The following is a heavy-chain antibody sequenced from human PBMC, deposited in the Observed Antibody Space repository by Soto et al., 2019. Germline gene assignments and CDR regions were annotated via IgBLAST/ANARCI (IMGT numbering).Heavy chain of an antibody. CDR1: GGSISRYY. D-gene: IGHD3-3*01. Sequence: LSITGTGCGGSISRYYLSWILQDPGRGLVWIGNIFSSGSTNYNPSLKSRVAIPVDTSKNQVSLKLNAVTTADTAVYYCAREYYDFWSVTYSYYGLDVWGQGTTVTVSS. CDR2: IFSSGST. CDR3: AREYYDFWSVTYSYYGLDV. J-gene: IGHJ6*02. V-gene: IGHV4-59*01.